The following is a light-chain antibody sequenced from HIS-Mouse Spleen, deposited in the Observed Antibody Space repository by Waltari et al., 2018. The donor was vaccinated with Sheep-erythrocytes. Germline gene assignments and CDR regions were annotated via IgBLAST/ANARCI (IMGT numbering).Light chain of an antibody. CDR2: DAS. CDR3: QQRSNWPQPWT. CDR1: QSVSSY. J-gene: IGKJ1*01. Sequence: EIVLTQSPATLSLSPGERATLSCRASQSVSSYLAWYQPNPGQAPRLLIYDASNRATGIPARFSGSGSGTDFTLTISSLEPEDFAVYYCQQRSNWPQPWTFGQGTKVEIK. V-gene: IGKV3-11*01.